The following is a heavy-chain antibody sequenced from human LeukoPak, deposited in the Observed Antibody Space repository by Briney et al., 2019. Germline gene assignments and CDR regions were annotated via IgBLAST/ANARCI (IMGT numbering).Heavy chain of an antibody. CDR1: GYTFVTYT. J-gene: IGHJ6*04. CDR2: ISPYNSAT. Sequence: VASVKVSCKTSGYTFVTYTMSWVRQAPGQGLEWLGWISPYNSATKYSQRLQGRVTVTADTSTSTGYLDLRSLTSDDTAVYYCARDSPHGMDVWGKGTTVTVSS. CDR3: ARDSPHGMDV. V-gene: IGHV1-18*01.